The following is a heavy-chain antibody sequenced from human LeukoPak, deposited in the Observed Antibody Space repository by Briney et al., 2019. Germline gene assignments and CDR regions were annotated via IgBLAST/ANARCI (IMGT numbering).Heavy chain of an antibody. J-gene: IGHJ4*02. Sequence: SETLSLTCNVSSDTIGGSSYYWGWIRQPPEKGLEFIVRIYYSGRAYYNPSLKSRVTVSIDASKKQFYLNLRSVTAADTAVYFCARQSPSNYYFDYWGQGTLVTVSS. CDR1: SDTIGGSSYY. CDR3: ARQSPSNYYFDY. V-gene: IGHV4-39*01. CDR2: IYYSGRA. D-gene: IGHD4-11*01.